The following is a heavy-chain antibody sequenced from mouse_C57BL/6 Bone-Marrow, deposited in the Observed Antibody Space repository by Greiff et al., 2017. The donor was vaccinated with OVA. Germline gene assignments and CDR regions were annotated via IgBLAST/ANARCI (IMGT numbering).Heavy chain of an antibody. D-gene: IGHD2-4*01. Sequence: QVQLQQSGAELVRPGASVKLSCKASGYTFTDYYINWVKQRPGQGLEWIARIYPGSGNTYYNEKFKGKATLTAEKSSSTAYMQLSSLTSEDSAVYFCARSPYDYDEGVDYWGQGTSVTVSS. V-gene: IGHV1-76*01. CDR3: ARSPYDYDEGVDY. J-gene: IGHJ4*01. CDR2: IYPGSGNT. CDR1: GYTFTDYY.